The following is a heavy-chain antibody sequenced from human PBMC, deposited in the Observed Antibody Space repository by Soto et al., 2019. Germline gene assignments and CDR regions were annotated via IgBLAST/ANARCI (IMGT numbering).Heavy chain of an antibody. J-gene: IGHJ4*02. CDR1: GYTFTGYY. D-gene: IGHD6-19*01. CDR2: INPNSGGT. V-gene: IGHV1-2*04. CDR3: ARVNSSGWYGLDY. Sequence: GASVKVSCKASGYTFTGYYMHWVRQAPGQGLEWMGWINPNSGGTNYAQKFQGWVTMTRDTSISTAYMELSRLRSDDTGVYYCARVNSSGWYGLDYWGQGTLVTVSS.